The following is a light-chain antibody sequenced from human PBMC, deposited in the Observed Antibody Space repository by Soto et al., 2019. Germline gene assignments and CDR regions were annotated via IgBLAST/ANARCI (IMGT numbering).Light chain of an antibody. CDR1: QGISSS. V-gene: IGKV1-27*01. CDR2: AAS. J-gene: IGKJ3*01. Sequence: DIQMTQSPSSLSASVGDRVTITCRASQGISSSLAWYQQKPGNAPKLLIYAASTLQSGVPSRFSGSGSGTDFTLTISSLQPEDFATYYCEKYDIVPWTFGPGTKVEIK. CDR3: EKYDIVPWT.